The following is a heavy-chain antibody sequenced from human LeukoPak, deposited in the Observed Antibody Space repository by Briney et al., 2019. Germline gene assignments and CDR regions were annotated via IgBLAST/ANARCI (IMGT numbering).Heavy chain of an antibody. CDR2: IYTSGST. CDR1: GCSISSGSYY. CDR3: ARERLFGVVIISNYYYYMDV. V-gene: IGHV4-61*02. D-gene: IGHD3-3*01. Sequence: PSETLSLTCTVSGCSISSGSYYWSWIRQPAGKGLEWIGRIYTSGSTNYNPSLKSRVTISVDTSKNQFSLKLSSVTAADTAVYYCARERLFGVVIISNYYYYMDVWGKGTTVTVSS. J-gene: IGHJ6*03.